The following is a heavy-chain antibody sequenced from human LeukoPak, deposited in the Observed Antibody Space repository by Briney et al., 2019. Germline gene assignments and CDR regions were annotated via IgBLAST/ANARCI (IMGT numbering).Heavy chain of an antibody. D-gene: IGHD3-10*01. CDR3: ARSGAGRWFGELSHYFDY. V-gene: IGHV4-61*02. J-gene: IGHJ4*02. CDR1: GGSISSGSYY. Sequence: SETLSLTCPVAGGSISSGSYYWSWIRQPAGKGLEWIGRIYTSGSTNYNPSLKRRVTISVATSKNQFSLKLCSVTAADTAVYYCARSGAGRWFGELSHYFDYWGQGTLVTVSS. CDR2: IYTSGST.